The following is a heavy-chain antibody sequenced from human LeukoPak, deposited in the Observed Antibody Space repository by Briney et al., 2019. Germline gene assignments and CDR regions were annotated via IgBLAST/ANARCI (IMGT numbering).Heavy chain of an antibody. CDR1: GFTFSNYG. CDR3: AKWGCSGGSCYPFDY. Sequence: GGSLRLSCAASGFTFSNYGMSWVRQAPGKGLEWVSAMSGSGGRTYYADSVKGRFTISRDNSKNTLYLQMNSLRAEDTAVYYCAKWGCSGGSCYPFDYWGQGTLVTVSS. V-gene: IGHV3-23*01. D-gene: IGHD2-15*01. CDR2: MSGSGGRT. J-gene: IGHJ4*02.